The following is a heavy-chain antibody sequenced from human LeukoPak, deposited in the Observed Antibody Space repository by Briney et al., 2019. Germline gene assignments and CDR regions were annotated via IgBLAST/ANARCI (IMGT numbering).Heavy chain of an antibody. Sequence: PGGSLRPSCAASGFTFSTYAMSWVRQAPGTGLGWLSAISGSGGGTYYADSVKGRFTISRDNSKNTLYLQMSSLRAEDTAIYYCAKDSCSSTTCYWDYWGQGTLVTVSS. D-gene: IGHD2-2*01. CDR2: ISGSGGGT. V-gene: IGHV3-23*01. CDR3: AKDSCSSTTCYWDY. CDR1: GFTFSTYA. J-gene: IGHJ4*02.